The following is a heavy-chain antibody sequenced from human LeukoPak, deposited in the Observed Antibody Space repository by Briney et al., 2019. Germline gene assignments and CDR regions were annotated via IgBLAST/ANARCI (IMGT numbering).Heavy chain of an antibody. J-gene: IGHJ4*02. CDR1: GFTFSSYG. D-gene: IGHD2/OR15-2a*01. Sequence: PGGSLRLSCAASGFTFSSYGMHWVRQAPGKGLEWVAVIWYDGSNKYYADSVKGRFTISRDNSKNTLYLQMDSLRAEDTAVYYCAKDLRRVDYYYFDYWGQGTLVTVSS. CDR2: IWYDGSNK. V-gene: IGHV3-33*06. CDR3: AKDLRRVDYYYFDY.